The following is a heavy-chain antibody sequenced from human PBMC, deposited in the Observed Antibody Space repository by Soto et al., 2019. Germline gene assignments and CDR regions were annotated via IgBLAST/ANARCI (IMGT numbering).Heavy chain of an antibody. Sequence: QVQLVESGGGVVQPGTSLRLSCTASGFNLVNYAMHWVRQAPGKGLEWVAVISYDGDNKYYADSVKGRFTVSRDNSKNTLYLQLNSRRVEDTARYYCARVPDKSGSKEGDFDYWGQGTLVAVSS. CDR3: ARVPDKSGSKEGDFDY. V-gene: IGHV3-30-3*01. D-gene: IGHD3-10*01. CDR2: ISYDGDNK. J-gene: IGHJ4*02. CDR1: GFNLVNYA.